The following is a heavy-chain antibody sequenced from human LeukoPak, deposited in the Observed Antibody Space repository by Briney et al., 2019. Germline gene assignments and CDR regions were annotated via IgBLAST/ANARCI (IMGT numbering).Heavy chain of an antibody. D-gene: IGHD5-12*01. CDR2: IYPGDSDT. J-gene: IGHJ4*02. CDR3: ARLGYSGYVLPSRSWVDY. Sequence: GESLKISCKGSGYSFTSYWIGWVRQTPGKGLEWMGIIYPGDSDTRYSPSFQGQVTISADKSISTAYLQWSSLKASDTAMYYCARLGYSGYVLPSRSWVDYWGQGTLVTVSS. V-gene: IGHV5-51*01. CDR1: GYSFTSYW.